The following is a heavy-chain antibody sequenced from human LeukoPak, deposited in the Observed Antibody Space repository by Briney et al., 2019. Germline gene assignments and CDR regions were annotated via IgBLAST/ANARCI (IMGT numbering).Heavy chain of an antibody. CDR2: IKSKTDGGTT. CDR1: GFIFSDHY. J-gene: IGHJ4*02. CDR3: TTRDIVVVPAAVMNPGPFDY. D-gene: IGHD2-2*01. Sequence: GGSLRLSCAASGFIFSDHYMDWVRQAPGKGLEWVGRIKSKTDGGTTDYAAPVKGRFTISRDDSKNTLYLQMNSLKTEDTAVYYCTTRDIVVVPAAVMNPGPFDYWGQGTLVTVSS. V-gene: IGHV3-15*01.